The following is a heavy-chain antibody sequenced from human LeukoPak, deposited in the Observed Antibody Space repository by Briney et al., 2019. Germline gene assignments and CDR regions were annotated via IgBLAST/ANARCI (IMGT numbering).Heavy chain of an antibody. D-gene: IGHD2-2*01. CDR2: IIPIFGTA. CDR1: GGTFSSYA. V-gene: IGHV1-69*13. J-gene: IGHJ3*02. Sequence: SVKVSCKASGGTFSSYAISWVRQAPGQGLEWMGGIIPIFGTANYAQKFQGRVTITADESTSTAYMELSSLRSEDTAVYYCARDRAIVVVPAAEGGAFDIWDQGTMVTVSS. CDR3: ARDRAIVVVPAAEGGAFDI.